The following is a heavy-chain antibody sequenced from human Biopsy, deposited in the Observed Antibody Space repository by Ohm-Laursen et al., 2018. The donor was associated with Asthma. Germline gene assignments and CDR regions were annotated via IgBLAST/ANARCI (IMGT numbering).Heavy chain of an antibody. Sequence: SQTLSLTCPVSGDAMSTSGSYWGWIRQSPGKGLEWIGSIYYSGRTYYNPSLESRVTISADTSKNHFSLKVPSVTAADTAVYYCARAVSSSSYWYFDLWGRGDLVTVSS. CDR1: GDAMSTSGSY. CDR3: ARAVSSSSYWYFDL. J-gene: IGHJ2*01. V-gene: IGHV4-39*02. D-gene: IGHD6-6*01. CDR2: IYYSGRT.